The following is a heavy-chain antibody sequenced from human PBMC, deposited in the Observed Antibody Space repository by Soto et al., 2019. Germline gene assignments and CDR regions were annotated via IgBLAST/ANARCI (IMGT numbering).Heavy chain of an antibody. CDR3: ARGCIAARRHYYYGMDV. D-gene: IGHD6-6*01. V-gene: IGHV4-30-4*01. CDR2: IYYSGST. J-gene: IGHJ6*02. CDR1: GVPISTDDYY. Sequence: SETLSLTCTVSGVPISTDDYYWTWIRQPPGKGLEWIGYIYYSGSTYYNWSLKSRVTISIDTSKNQFSLNLSSVTAADTAVYYCARGCIAARRHYYYGMDVWGQGTTVTVSS.